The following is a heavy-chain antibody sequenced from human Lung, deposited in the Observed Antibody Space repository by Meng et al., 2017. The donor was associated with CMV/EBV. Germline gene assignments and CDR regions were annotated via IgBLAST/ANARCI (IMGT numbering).Heavy chain of an antibody. J-gene: IGHJ4*02. D-gene: IGHD6-6*01. V-gene: IGHV4-61*03. CDR1: GGSVSSANYD. Sequence: GGSVSSANYDWSWIRQPPGKGLEDIGYIYYSGSTNYNPSLKGRATISVDTSKNHFSLKLSSVTAADTAVYYCARGEGGSIAARPLDYWGQGTLVTVSS. CDR3: ARGEGGSIAARPLDY. CDR2: IYYSGST.